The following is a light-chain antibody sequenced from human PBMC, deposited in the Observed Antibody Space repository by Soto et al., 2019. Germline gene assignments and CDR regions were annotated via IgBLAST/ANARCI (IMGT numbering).Light chain of an antibody. CDR1: SSDVGGSNY. CDR2: EVS. CDR3: SSYTTSTTRV. Sequence: QSALTQPASVSGSPGQSITISCTGTSSDVGGSNYVSWYQHHPGKAPKLMMFEVSNRPSGVSNRFSGSKSGNTASLTISGLQAEYEADYYFSSYTTSTTRVFGTGTKVTVL. V-gene: IGLV2-14*01. J-gene: IGLJ1*01.